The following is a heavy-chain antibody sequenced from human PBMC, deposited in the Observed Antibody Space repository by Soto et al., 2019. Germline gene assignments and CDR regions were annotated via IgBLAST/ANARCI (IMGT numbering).Heavy chain of an antibody. CDR2: IIPMFGAP. Sequence: QVQLVQSGAEVKKPTSSVKVSCKASGGDFSRDAISWVRQAPGQGLEWMGGIIPMFGAPNYAQRFQGRLTLTADASTTTAYMEMHSLRSEDTAVYYCGRVIRSPYSDTTFYYMNPIDSWGQGTLVTVSS. CDR3: GRVIRSPYSDTTFYYMNPIDS. D-gene: IGHD3-22*01. V-gene: IGHV1-69*01. J-gene: IGHJ4*02. CDR1: GGDFSRDA.